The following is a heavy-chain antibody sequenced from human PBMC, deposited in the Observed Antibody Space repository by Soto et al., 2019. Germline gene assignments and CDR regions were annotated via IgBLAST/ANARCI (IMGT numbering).Heavy chain of an antibody. CDR3: ARLRITMIVVAPVAY. Sequence: PGGSLRLSYVASGFTFSDDYMSWIRQAPGEGLEWVSYISSSGSTIYYADSVKGRVTISRDNAKNSLYLQMNSLRAEDTAVYYCARLRITMIVVAPVAYWGQGTLVTV. J-gene: IGHJ4*02. V-gene: IGHV3-11*01. CDR1: GFTFSDDY. CDR2: ISSSGSTI. D-gene: IGHD3-22*01.